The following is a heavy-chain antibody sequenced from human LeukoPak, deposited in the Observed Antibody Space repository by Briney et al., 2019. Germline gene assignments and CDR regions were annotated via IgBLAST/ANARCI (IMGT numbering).Heavy chain of an antibody. D-gene: IGHD1-26*01. J-gene: IGHJ4*02. CDR1: GFTFSNAW. Sequence: GGSLRLSCAASGFTFSNAWMSWVRQAPGKGLEWVGRIKSKTDGGTTDYAAPVKGRFTISRDDSKNTLYLQMNSLKTEDTAVYYCTTWEAYDERFDYWGQGTLVTVSS. CDR3: TTWEAYDERFDY. CDR2: IKSKTDGGTT. V-gene: IGHV3-15*01.